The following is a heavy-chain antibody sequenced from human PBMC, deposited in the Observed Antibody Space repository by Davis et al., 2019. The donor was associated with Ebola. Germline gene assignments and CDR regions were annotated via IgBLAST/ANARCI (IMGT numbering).Heavy chain of an antibody. D-gene: IGHD2-2*01. Sequence: AASVKVSCKASGGTFSSYAISWVRQAPGQGLEWMGGIIPILGIANYAQKFQGRVTITADKSTSTAYMELSSLRSEDTAVYYCAIGYCISTSCRPGMDVWGQGTTVTVSS. CDR2: IIPILGIA. CDR3: AIGYCISTSCRPGMDV. J-gene: IGHJ6*02. V-gene: IGHV1-69*10. CDR1: GGTFSSYA.